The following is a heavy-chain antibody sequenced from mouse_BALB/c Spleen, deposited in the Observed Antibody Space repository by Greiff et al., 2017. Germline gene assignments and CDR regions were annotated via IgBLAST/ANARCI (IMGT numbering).Heavy chain of an antibody. V-gene: IGHV1-4*01. J-gene: IGHJ4*01. CDR3: AKGYGHYAMDY. D-gene: IGHD2-10*02. Sequence: VQLQESGAELARPGASVKMSCKASGYTFTSYTMHWVKQRPGQGLEWIGYINPSSGYTNYNQKFKDKATLTADKSSSTAYMQLSSLTSEDSAVYYCAKGYGHYAMDYWGQGTSVTVSS. CDR2: INPSSGYT. CDR1: GYTFTSYT.